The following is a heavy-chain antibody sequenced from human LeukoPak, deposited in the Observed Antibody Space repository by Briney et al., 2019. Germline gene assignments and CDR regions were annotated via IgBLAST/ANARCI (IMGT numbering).Heavy chain of an antibody. CDR1: GFTFRDYA. D-gene: IGHD3-10*01. Sequence: PGGSLRLTCAASGFTFRDYAISWGRPAPGKGLEWVSGIGSDDRTHYAETVKGRFAISRGMDESTLFLQMNSLRAEDTALYYCVRDLYYWAAMDVWGQGTTVTVS. V-gene: IGHV3-23*01. CDR2: IGSDDRT. J-gene: IGHJ6*02. CDR3: VRDLYYWAAMDV.